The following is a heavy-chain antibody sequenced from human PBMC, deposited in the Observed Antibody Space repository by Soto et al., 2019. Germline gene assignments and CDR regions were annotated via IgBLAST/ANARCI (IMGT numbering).Heavy chain of an antibody. D-gene: IGHD6-13*01. CDR3: FIDQRIAQGSDWFAS. J-gene: IGHJ5*01. CDR2: IYYSGST. CDR1: GGLPRPYY. Sequence: SGGLPRPYYRIGCRQYPGKGLEWIGYIYYSGSTNYNPSLKSRVNISVDTSKNQFYLKLTSVTAADTAVYYCFIDQRIAQGSDWFASWS. V-gene: IGHV4-59*01.